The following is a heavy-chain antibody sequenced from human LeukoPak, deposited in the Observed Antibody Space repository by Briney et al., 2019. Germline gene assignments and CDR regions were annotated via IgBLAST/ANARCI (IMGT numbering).Heavy chain of an antibody. CDR3: AGTTVTLDY. CDR2: IYYSGST. V-gene: IGHV4-59*01. Sequence: SETLSLTCTVSGGSISSYYWSWIRQPPGKGLEWIGYIYYSGSTNYNPSLKSRVTISVDTSKNQFSLKLSSVTAADTAVYYCAGTTVTLDYWGQGTLVTVSS. J-gene: IGHJ4*02. D-gene: IGHD4-11*01. CDR1: GGSISSYY.